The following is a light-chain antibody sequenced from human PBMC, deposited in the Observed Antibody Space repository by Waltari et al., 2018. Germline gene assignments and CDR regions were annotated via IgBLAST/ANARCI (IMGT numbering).Light chain of an antibody. J-gene: IGKJ5*01. Sequence: ETVSTQSPGTLSLSPGERATLSCRASQSVLSYYLAWYQQKPGQAPRLLIYGASSRTTGIPDRFSGSGSGTDFTLTISRLEPEDFAVYYCQQYGASAITFGQGTRLEIK. CDR3: QQYGASAIT. CDR2: GAS. V-gene: IGKV3-20*01. CDR1: QSVLSYY.